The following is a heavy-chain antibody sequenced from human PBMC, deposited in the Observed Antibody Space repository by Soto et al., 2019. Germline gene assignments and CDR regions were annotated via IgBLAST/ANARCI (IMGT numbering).Heavy chain of an antibody. D-gene: IGHD2-15*01. CDR1: GFTFSDYY. V-gene: IGHV3-11*01. CDR2: ISSSGSTI. Sequence: GGSLRLSCAASGFTFSDYYMSWIRQAPGKGLEWVSYISSSGSTIYYADSVKGRFTISRDNAKNSLYLQMNSLRAEDTAVYYCASKDSAGYCSGGSCYPPHFDYWGQGTLVTVSS. CDR3: ASKDSAGYCSGGSCYPPHFDY. J-gene: IGHJ4*02.